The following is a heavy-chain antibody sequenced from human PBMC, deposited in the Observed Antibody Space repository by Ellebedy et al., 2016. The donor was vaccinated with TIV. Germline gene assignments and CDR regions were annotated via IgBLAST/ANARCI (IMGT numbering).Heavy chain of an antibody. CDR3: AREYYDILTGYHPLYYYYAMDV. D-gene: IGHD3-9*01. CDR1: GFTVSDNY. J-gene: IGHJ6*02. CDR2: IYSGGTT. V-gene: IGHV3-66*01. Sequence: GGSLRLSCEVSGFTVSDNYMTWVRQAPGKGLEWVSVIYSGGTTYYADSVKGRFTISRDNSKNTLYLQMNSLRTEDTAVYYCAREYYDILTGYHPLYYYYAMDVWGQGTTVTVSS.